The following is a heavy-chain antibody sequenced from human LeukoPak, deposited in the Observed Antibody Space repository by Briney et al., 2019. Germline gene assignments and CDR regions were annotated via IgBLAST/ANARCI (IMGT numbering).Heavy chain of an antibody. CDR1: GFTFSSYS. CDR3: ARGDKQLVFNRNKGGFDP. D-gene: IGHD6-13*01. J-gene: IGHJ5*02. CDR2: ISSSGSTI. Sequence: GGSLRLSCAASGFTFSSYSMNWVRQAPGKGLEWVSYISSSGSTIYYADSVKGRFTISRDNSKNTLYLQINSLRTEDTAVYYCARGDKQLVFNRNKGGFDPWGQGTLVTVSS. V-gene: IGHV3-48*01.